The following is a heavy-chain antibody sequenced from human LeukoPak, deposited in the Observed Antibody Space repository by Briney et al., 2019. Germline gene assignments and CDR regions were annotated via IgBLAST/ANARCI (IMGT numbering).Heavy chain of an antibody. V-gene: IGHV3-21*01. J-gene: IGHJ6*04. D-gene: IGHD5-12*01. CDR2: ISSSSTYT. Sequence: GGSLRLSCAASEFSVGSNYMTWVRQAPGKGLEWVSSISSSSTYTHYADSVNGRLTISRDNAKNSLYLQMNSLRAEDTAVYYCARVGGYSGYGLDVWGKGTTVTVSS. CDR1: EFSVGSNY. CDR3: ARVGGYSGYGLDV.